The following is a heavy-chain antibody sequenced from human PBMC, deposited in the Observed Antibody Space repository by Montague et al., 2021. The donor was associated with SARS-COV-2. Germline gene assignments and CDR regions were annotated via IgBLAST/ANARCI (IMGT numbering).Heavy chain of an antibody. D-gene: IGHD1-26*01. CDR3: ARTSASSDY. J-gene: IGHJ4*02. CDR1: GDSVSRNSAA. V-gene: IGHV6-1*01. CDR2: TYYRSKWYK. Sequence: CAISGDSVSRNSAAWNWIRQSPSRGLEWLGRTYYRSKWYKDYAVPVKSRITINPDTSKNQISLQLNSVTPEYTAVYYCARTSASSDYWGQGTLVTVSS.